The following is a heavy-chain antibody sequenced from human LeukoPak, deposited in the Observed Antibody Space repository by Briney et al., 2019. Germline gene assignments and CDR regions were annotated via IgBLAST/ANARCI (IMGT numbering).Heavy chain of an antibody. D-gene: IGHD3-10*01. CDR3: ARDLADGSGSYYSRPLDY. Sequence: AETLSLTCTVSGGSISTYYWSWIRQPPGKGLEWIGYLSYSGSTKFNPSLRSRVTITADTSKNQISLKLNSVTAADTAVYYCARDLADGSGSYYSRPLDYWGQGTLVTVSS. CDR2: LSYSGST. J-gene: IGHJ4*01. CDR1: GGSISTYY. V-gene: IGHV4-59*01.